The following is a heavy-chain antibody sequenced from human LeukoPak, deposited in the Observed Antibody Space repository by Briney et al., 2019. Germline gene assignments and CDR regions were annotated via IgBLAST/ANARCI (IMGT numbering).Heavy chain of an antibody. V-gene: IGHV3-7*01. Sequence: GGSLRLSCAASGFTFSSYWMSWVRQAPGKGLEWVANIKQDGSEKYYVDSVKGRFTISRDNAKNSLYLQMNSLRAEDTAVYYCARSLLWFGELLLDFDYWGQGTLVTVSS. J-gene: IGHJ4*02. CDR2: IKQDGSEK. CDR3: ARSLLWFGELLLDFDY. D-gene: IGHD3-10*01. CDR1: GFTFSSYW.